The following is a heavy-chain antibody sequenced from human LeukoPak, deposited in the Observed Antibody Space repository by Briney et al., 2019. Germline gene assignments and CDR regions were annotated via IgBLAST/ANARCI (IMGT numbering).Heavy chain of an antibody. Sequence: PGGSLRLSCAASGFTFSSYSMNWVRPAPGKGLEWVSSISSSSSYIYYADSVKGRFTISRDNAKNSLYLQMNSLRAEDTAVYYCAREKYYDFWSGYCYGMDVWGQGTTVTVSS. J-gene: IGHJ6*02. V-gene: IGHV3-21*01. CDR1: GFTFSSYS. D-gene: IGHD3-3*01. CDR3: AREKYYDFWSGYCYGMDV. CDR2: ISSSSSYI.